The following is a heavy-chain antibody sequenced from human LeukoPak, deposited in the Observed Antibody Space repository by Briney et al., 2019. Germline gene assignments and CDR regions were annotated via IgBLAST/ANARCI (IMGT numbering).Heavy chain of an antibody. CDR2: ISYSGNT. Sequence: ISYSGNTHYIPSLESRVAMSLDTAKNHFSLKLRSVTAADTAVYYCARADYDSRGHLLSFDYWGQGTLGTVSS. CDR3: ARADYDSRGHLLSFDY. D-gene: IGHD3-22*01. V-gene: IGHV4-28*03. J-gene: IGHJ4*02.